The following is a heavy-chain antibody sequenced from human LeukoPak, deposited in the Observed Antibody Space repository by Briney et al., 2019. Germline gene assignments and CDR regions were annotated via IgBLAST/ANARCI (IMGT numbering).Heavy chain of an antibody. V-gene: IGHV3-21*01. CDR1: GFTFGDYA. D-gene: IGHD5-18*01. J-gene: IGHJ4*02. CDR2: ISSSSSYI. CDR3: ARSRDNYGPPFDY. Sequence: GRSLRLSCTASGFTFGDYAMTWVRQAPGKGLEWVSSISSSSSYIYYADSVKGRFTISRDNAKNSLYLQMNRLRAEDTAVYYCARSRDNYGPPFDYWGQGTLVIVSS.